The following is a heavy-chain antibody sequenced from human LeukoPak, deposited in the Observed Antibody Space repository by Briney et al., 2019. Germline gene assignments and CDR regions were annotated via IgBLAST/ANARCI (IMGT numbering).Heavy chain of an antibody. Sequence: GGSLRLSCVVSGLTLSSYNMNWVRQAPGRGLEWVSSISSDSHDTHYAGSVKGRFTVSRDNAKNSLYLQMNSLRVEDTGIYYCATKNPGDNWGHGTLVTVSA. CDR2: ISSDSHDT. CDR1: GLTLSSYN. CDR3: ATKNPGDN. V-gene: IGHV3-48*01. D-gene: IGHD2/OR15-2a*01. J-gene: IGHJ4*01.